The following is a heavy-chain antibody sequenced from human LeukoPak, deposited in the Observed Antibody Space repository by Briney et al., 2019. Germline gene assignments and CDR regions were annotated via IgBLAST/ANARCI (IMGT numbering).Heavy chain of an antibody. V-gene: IGHV1-8*01. Sequence: GASVKVSCKASGYTFTSYDINWVRQATGQGLEWMGWMNPNNGTTGYAQKFQGRVTMTRSTSTGTAYMELSSLRSEDTAVYYCARTDYHDTSGASNWFGPWGQGTLVTVSS. D-gene: IGHD3-22*01. CDR2: MNPNNGTT. CDR1: GYTFTSYD. CDR3: ARTDYHDTSGASNWFGP. J-gene: IGHJ5*02.